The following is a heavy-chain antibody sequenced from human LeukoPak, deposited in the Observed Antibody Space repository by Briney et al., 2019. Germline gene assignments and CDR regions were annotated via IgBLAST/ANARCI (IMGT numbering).Heavy chain of an antibody. J-gene: IGHJ4*02. CDR3: ATGGSSWLIDY. V-gene: IGHV4-31*03. Sequence: NPSETLSLTCTVSGGSISSGGYYWSWIRQHPGKGLEWIGYIYYSGSTYYNPSLKSRVTISVDTSKNQFSLKLSSVTAADTAVYYCATGGSSWLIDYWGQGTLVTVSS. CDR2: IYYSGST. CDR1: GGSISSGGYY. D-gene: IGHD6-13*01.